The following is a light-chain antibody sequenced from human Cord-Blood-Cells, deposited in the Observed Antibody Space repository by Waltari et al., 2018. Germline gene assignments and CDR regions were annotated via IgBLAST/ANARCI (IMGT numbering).Light chain of an antibody. CDR2: GAS. CDR3: QQYNNWPPVPAVYT. V-gene: IGKV3-15*01. Sequence: EIVVTQSPATLSVSPGERATLSCRASQSVSSNLAWYQQKPGQAPRLLIYGASTRATGIPARFSGSGSGTEFTLTISSLQSEDFAVYYCQQYNNWPPVPAVYTFGQGTKLEIK. J-gene: IGKJ2*01. CDR1: QSVSSN.